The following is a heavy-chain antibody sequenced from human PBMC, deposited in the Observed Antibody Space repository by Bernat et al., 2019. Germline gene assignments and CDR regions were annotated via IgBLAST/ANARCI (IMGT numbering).Heavy chain of an antibody. Sequence: QVTLKESGPALVKPTQTLTLTCTFSGFSLTTSGMRVSWIRQPPGKALEWLARIDWDDDKFYSTSLKTRLTISKDTSKNQVVLTMTNMDPVDTATYYCARMSYSSSSYYFDSWGQGTLATASS. D-gene: IGHD6-6*01. V-gene: IGHV2-70*04. CDR1: GFSLTTSGMR. J-gene: IGHJ4*02. CDR2: IDWDDDK. CDR3: ARMSYSSSSYYFDS.